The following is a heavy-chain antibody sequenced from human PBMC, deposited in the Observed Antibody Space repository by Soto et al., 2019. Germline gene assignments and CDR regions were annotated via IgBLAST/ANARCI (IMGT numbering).Heavy chain of an antibody. V-gene: IGHV3-7*03. D-gene: IGHD3-16*01. Sequence: GGSLRLSCAASAFTFSSYWMSWVRQAPGKGLEWVANIKQDGSEKYYVDSVKGRFTISRDNAKNSLYLQMDSLRAEDTAVYYCARDLFEAARRGEYAFDIWGQGTMVTVSS. CDR2: IKQDGSEK. CDR3: ARDLFEAARRGEYAFDI. CDR1: AFTFSSYW. J-gene: IGHJ3*02.